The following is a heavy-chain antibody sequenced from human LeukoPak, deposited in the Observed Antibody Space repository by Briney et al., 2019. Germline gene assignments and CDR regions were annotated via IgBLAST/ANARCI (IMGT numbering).Heavy chain of an antibody. CDR1: GFTFSSYG. CDR2: IWYDGSNK. J-gene: IGHJ5*02. D-gene: IGHD6-13*01. CDR3: ARDSLSSCTYNWFDP. V-gene: IGHV3-33*01. Sequence: GGSLRLSCAAYGFTFSSYGMHWVRQAPGKRLEWVAVIWYDGSNKYYADSVKGRFTISRDNSKNTLYLQMNSLRAEDTAVYYCARDSLSSCTYNWFDPWGQGTLVTVSS.